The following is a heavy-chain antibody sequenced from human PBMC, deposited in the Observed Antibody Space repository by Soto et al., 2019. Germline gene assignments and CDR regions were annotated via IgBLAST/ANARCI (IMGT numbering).Heavy chain of an antibody. D-gene: IGHD3-22*01. J-gene: IGHJ6*02. V-gene: IGHV1-18*01. CDR2: ISAYNGNT. Sequence: ASVKVSCKASGYTITSYGISWVRQAPGQGLEWMGWISAYNGNTNYAQKLQGRVTMTTDTSTSTAYMELRSLRSDDTAVYYCARSYDSSGYIYYYYGMDVWGQGTTVTVSS. CDR3: ARSYDSSGYIYYYYGMDV. CDR1: GYTITSYG.